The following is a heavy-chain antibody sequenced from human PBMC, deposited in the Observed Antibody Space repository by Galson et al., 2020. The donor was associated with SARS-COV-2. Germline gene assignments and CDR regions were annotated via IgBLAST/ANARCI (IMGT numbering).Heavy chain of an antibody. CDR1: GFTFRSFG. D-gene: IGHD2-8*01. CDR3: ARLKSGY. J-gene: IGHJ4*02. CDR2: IDKTGDKT. V-gene: IGHV3-23*01. Sequence: GESLKISCSASGFTFRSFGMTWVRQAPGRGLEWVSTIDKTGDKTFYADSVKGRFTISRDNSKDTLYLQMNSLKAGDTALYYCARLKSGYWGQGTLVTVSS.